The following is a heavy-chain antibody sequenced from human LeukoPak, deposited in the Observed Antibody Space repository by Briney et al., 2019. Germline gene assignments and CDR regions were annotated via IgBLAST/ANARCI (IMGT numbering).Heavy chain of an antibody. J-gene: IGHJ6*02. D-gene: IGHD1-14*01. Sequence: GRSLRLSCAASGFTFSSYGMHWVRQAPGKGLEWVAVISYDGSNKFYADSVKGRFTISRDNSKNTLYLQMNSLRAEDTAVYYCANPERSMDVWGQGTTVTVSS. CDR3: ANPERSMDV. CDR1: GFTFSSYG. V-gene: IGHV3-30*18. CDR2: ISYDGSNK.